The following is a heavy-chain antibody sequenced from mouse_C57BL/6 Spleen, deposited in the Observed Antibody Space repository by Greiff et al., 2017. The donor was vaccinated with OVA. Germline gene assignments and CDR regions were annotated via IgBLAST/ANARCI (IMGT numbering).Heavy chain of an antibody. J-gene: IGHJ1*03. CDR2: IYPTDGST. Sequence: VQLQQSGPELVKPGASVKLSCKASGYTFTSYDINWVKQRPGQGLAWIGWIYPTDGSTKYNEKFKDKATLTVDTSSSTAYMELLSLTSDDSAVYFCARNWDVKGYFDVWGTGTTVTVSS. D-gene: IGHD4-1*01. CDR1: GYTFTSYD. CDR3: ARNWDVKGYFDV. V-gene: IGHV1-85*01.